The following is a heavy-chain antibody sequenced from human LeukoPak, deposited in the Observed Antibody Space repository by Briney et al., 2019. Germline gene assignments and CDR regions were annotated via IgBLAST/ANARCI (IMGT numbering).Heavy chain of an antibody. CDR3: ARLSGGWFDP. CDR1: GGSISSYY. CDR2: IYYSGRT. J-gene: IGHJ5*02. V-gene: IGHV4-59*01. Sequence: PSETLSLTCTVSGGSISSYYWSWIRQPPGKGLEWIGYIYYSGRTNYNPSLKSRVTISVDTSKNQFSLKLSSVTAADTAVYYCARLSGGWFDPWGQGTLVTVSS.